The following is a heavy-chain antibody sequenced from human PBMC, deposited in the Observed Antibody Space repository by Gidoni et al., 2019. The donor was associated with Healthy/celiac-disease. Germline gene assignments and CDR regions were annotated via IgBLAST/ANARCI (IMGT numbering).Heavy chain of an antibody. CDR3: ARDRAYYYDSSGTYYFDY. V-gene: IGHV4-4*02. Sequence: QMQLQESGPGLVKPSGTLSLTCAVAGGSIRSSNWWSWVRQPPGKGLEWIGEIYHSGSTNYNPSLKSRVTISVDKSKNQFSLKLSSVTAADTAVYYCARDRAYYYDSSGTYYFDYWGQGTLVTVSS. CDR1: GGSIRSSNW. D-gene: IGHD3-22*01. J-gene: IGHJ4*02. CDR2: IYHSGST.